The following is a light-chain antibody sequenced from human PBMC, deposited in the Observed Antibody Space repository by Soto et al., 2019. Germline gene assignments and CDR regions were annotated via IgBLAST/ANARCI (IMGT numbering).Light chain of an antibody. CDR3: QQYNDSFPYT. CDR2: AAS. J-gene: IGKJ2*01. V-gene: IGKV1-5*03. CDR1: QTISRW. Sequence: DIQLTRSPSTLSASVGDRVTITCRASQTISRWLAWYQQKPGAAPKLLIHAASTLESGVPSRFSGSRSGTEFTLTVSSLQPDDFATYYCQQYNDSFPYTFGQGTKVDIK.